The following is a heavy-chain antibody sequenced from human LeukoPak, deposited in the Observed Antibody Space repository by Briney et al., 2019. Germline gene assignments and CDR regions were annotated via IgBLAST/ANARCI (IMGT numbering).Heavy chain of an antibody. J-gene: IGHJ4*02. Sequence: GRSLRLSCAASGFTFSSYGMHWVRQAPGKGLEWVAVISYDGSNKYYADSVKGRFTISRDNSKNTLYLQMNSLRAEDTAVYYCATLITFGGVLVADIQFFDYWGQGTLVTVSS. D-gene: IGHD3-16*01. CDR1: GFTFSSYG. CDR3: ATLITFGGVLVADIQFFDY. V-gene: IGHV3-30*03. CDR2: ISYDGSNK.